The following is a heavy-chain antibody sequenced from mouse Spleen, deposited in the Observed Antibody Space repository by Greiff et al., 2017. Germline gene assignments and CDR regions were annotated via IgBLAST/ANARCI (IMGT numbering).Heavy chain of an antibody. J-gene: IGHJ2*01. CDR3: ARYESGHYFDY. Sequence: VQLQQPGAELVKPGASVKLSCKASGYTFTSYWMQWVKQRPGQGLEWIGEIDPSDSYTNYNQKFKGKATLTVDTSSSTAYMQLSSLTSEDSAVYYCARYESGHYFDYWGQGTTLTVSS. V-gene: IGHV1-50*01. CDR1: GYTFTSYW. D-gene: IGHD2-3*01. CDR2: IDPSDSYT.